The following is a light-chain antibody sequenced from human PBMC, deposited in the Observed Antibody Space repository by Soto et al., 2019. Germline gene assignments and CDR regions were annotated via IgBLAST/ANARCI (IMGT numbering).Light chain of an antibody. Sequence: QSVLTQPPSVSGAPGQRVTISCTGSSSNIGAGYEVHWYQQLPGTAPKLLIYGNSNRPSGVPDRFSGSKSGTSASLAITGLLAEDEADYYCQTYDSSLSGSVVFGGGTKLTVL. CDR3: QTYDSSLSGSVV. CDR1: SSNIGAGYE. CDR2: GNS. J-gene: IGLJ2*01. V-gene: IGLV1-40*01.